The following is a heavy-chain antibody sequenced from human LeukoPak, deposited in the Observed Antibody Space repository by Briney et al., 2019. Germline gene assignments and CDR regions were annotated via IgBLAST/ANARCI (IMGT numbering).Heavy chain of an antibody. V-gene: IGHV4-39*01. CDR3: ARVDYDFWSGYSDAFDI. D-gene: IGHD3-3*01. Sequence: PSETLSLTCTVSGGSISSSSYYWGWIRQPPGKGLEWIGSIYYSGSTYYNPSLKSRVTIPVDTSKNQFSLKLSSVTAADTAVYYCARVDYDFWSGYSDAFDIWGQGTMVTVSS. CDR2: IYYSGST. J-gene: IGHJ3*02. CDR1: GGSISSSSYY.